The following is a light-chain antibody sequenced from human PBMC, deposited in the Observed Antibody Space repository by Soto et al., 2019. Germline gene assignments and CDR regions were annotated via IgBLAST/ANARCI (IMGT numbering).Light chain of an antibody. V-gene: IGLV1-44*01. J-gene: IGLJ3*02. CDR1: SPNIGSNP. Sequence: QSVLTQPPSASGTPGQRVTISCSGSSPNIGSNPVSWYQQLPGTAPRLLMYSNNERPSGGPDRLSGSKSGTSASLAISGLQSEDEADYYCAAWGDSLNGRVFGGGTKVTVL. CDR3: AAWGDSLNGRV. CDR2: SNN.